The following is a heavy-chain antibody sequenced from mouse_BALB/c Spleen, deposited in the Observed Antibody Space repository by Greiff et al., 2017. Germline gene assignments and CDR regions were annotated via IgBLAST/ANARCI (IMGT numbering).Heavy chain of an antibody. CDR1: GFDFSRYW. CDR3: ARSHYDYDGFAY. CDR2: INPDSSTI. V-gene: IGHV4-1*02. J-gene: IGHJ3*01. D-gene: IGHD2-4*01. Sequence: EVKLMESGGGLVQPGGSLKLSCAASGFDFSRYWMSWVRQAPGKGLEWIGEINPDSSTINYTPSLKDKFIISRDNAKNTLYLQMSKVRSEDTALYYCARSHYDYDGFAYWGQGTLVTVSA.